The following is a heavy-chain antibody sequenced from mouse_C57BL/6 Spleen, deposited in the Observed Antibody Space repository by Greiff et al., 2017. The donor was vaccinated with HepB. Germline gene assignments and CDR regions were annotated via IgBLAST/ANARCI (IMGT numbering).Heavy chain of an antibody. CDR3: ARSRDYGTFDY. CDR1: GYAFSSSW. D-gene: IGHD1-1*01. V-gene: IGHV1-82*01. J-gene: IGHJ2*01. CDR2: IYPGDGDT. Sequence: QVQLQQSGPELVKPGASVKISCKASGYAFSSSWMNWVKQRPGKGLEWIGRIYPGDGDTNYNGKFKGKATLTADKSSSTAYMQLSSLTSEDSAVYVCARSRDYGTFDYWGQGTTLTVSS.